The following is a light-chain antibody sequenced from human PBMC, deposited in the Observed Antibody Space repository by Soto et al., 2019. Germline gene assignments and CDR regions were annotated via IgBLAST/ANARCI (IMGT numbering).Light chain of an antibody. V-gene: IGKV3-11*01. Sequence: ELVLTQSPATLSLSPGERATLSCRASESVSTYLSWSQHKPGQAARLIXYASSXRATGIPVRFSVSGSGTGFTLTIRSLEPEDFAFDYCQLRNNCPPEGTFGPGTKVDIK. CDR2: ASS. CDR3: QLRNNCPPEGT. CDR1: ESVSTY. J-gene: IGKJ3*01.